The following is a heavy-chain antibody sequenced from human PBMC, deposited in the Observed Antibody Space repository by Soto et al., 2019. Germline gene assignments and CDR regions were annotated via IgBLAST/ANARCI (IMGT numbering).Heavy chain of an antibody. V-gene: IGHV5-51*01. CDR2: IYPGDSDT. Sequence: PGESLKISCKGSGYSFTSYWIGWVRQMPGKGLEWMGIIYPGDSDTRYSPSFQGQVTISADKSISTAYLQWSSLKASDTAMYYCARRVVVDDYDYYGMDVWGQGTTVTVSS. D-gene: IGHD3-22*01. CDR1: GYSFTSYW. J-gene: IGHJ6*02. CDR3: ARRVVVDDYDYYGMDV.